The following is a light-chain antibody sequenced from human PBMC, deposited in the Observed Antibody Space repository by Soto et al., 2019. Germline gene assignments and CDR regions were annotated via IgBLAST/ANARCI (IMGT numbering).Light chain of an antibody. CDR1: QGIRHD. V-gene: IGKV1-13*02. J-gene: IGKJ5*01. CDR3: QQYNSYPIT. Sequence: AIRLTQSPSSLSASFGDRVEITFGASQGIRHDLAWYQQKPGKAPKLLIYDASSLESGVPSRFSGSGSGTEFTLTISSLQPDDFATYYCQQYNSYPITFGQGTRLEI. CDR2: DAS.